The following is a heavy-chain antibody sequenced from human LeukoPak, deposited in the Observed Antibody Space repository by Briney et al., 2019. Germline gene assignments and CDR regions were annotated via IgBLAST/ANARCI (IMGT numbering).Heavy chain of an antibody. CDR2: INPNSGGT. Sequence: GASVKVSCNASGYTFTGYYMHWVRQAPGQGLEWMGRINPNSGGTNYAQKFQGRVTMTRDTSISTAYMELSRLRSDDTAVYYCARDDTMVRGDFDYWGQGTLVTVSS. V-gene: IGHV1-2*06. D-gene: IGHD3-10*01. J-gene: IGHJ4*02. CDR1: GYTFTGYY. CDR3: ARDDTMVRGDFDY.